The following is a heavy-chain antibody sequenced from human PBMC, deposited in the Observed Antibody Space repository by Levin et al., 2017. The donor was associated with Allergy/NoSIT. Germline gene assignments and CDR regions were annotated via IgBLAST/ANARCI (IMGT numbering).Heavy chain of an antibody. CDR2: ISGSGGST. V-gene: IGHV3-23*01. CDR1: GFTFSSYA. CDR3: AKTCSSTSCLLGFDY. D-gene: IGHD2-2*01. Sequence: GGSLRLSCAASGFTFSSYAMSWVRQAPGKGLEWVSAISGSGGSTYYADSVKGRFTISRDNSKNTLYLQMNSLRAEDTAVYYCAKTCSSTSCLLGFDYWGQGTLVTVSS. J-gene: IGHJ4*02.